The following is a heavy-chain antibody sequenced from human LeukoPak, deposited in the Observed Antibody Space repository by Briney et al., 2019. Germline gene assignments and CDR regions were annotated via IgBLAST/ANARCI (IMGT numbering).Heavy chain of an antibody. CDR2: IIPIFCTA. Sequence: ASVTVSCQASGGTFSSYALSWVRQAPGLGLEWMGGIIPIFCTANYAQTFQGRVTITADGATSTAYMALSSLRSEDTAVYYCASEGDTFVGYYFDCWGQGTLVTVSS. CDR1: GGTFSSYA. D-gene: IGHD3-16*01. J-gene: IGHJ4*02. CDR3: ASEGDTFVGYYFDC. V-gene: IGHV1-69*13.